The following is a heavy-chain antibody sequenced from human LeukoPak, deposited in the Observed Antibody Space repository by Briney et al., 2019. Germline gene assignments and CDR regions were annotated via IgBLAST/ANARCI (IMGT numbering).Heavy chain of an antibody. CDR2: IYYSGST. CDR1: GGSISSYY. V-gene: IGHV4-59*01. CDR3: ARAKRDIVVVPAAIKPYYYYMDV. D-gene: IGHD2-2*01. J-gene: IGHJ6*03. Sequence: SETLSLTCTVSGGSISSYYWSWIRQPPGKGLEWIGYIYYSGSTNYNPSLKSRVTISVDTSKNQFSLKLSSVTAADTAVYYCARAKRDIVVVPAAIKPYYYYMDVWGKGTTVTVS.